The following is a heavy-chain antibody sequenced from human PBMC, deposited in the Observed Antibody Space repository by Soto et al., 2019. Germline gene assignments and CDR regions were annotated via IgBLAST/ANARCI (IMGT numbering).Heavy chain of an antibody. CDR1: RGTFSSYA. CDR2: IIRIFGTA. CDR3: ATPPAGYYYYGMDV. J-gene: IGHJ6*02. Sequence: SVKVSCKASRGTFSSYAISWVRQAPGQGLEWMGGIIRIFGTADYAQKFQGRVTITADESTSTAYMELSSLRSEDTAVYYCATPPAGYYYYGMDVWGQGTTVTVSS. V-gene: IGHV1-69*13.